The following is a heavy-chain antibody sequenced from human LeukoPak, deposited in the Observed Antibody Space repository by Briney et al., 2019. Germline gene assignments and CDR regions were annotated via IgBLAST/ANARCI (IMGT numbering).Heavy chain of an antibody. CDR3: ARVSSSWYQDWYFDL. V-gene: IGHV4-4*07. CDR1: GGSISSYY. Sequence: SETLSLTCTVSGGSISSYYWSWIRQPAGKGLEWIGRIDTSGNTNYKPTLKSRVTMSVDTSKNQFSLKLSSVTAADTAVYYCARVSSSWYQDWYFDLWGRGTLVTVSS. J-gene: IGHJ2*01. CDR2: IDTSGNT. D-gene: IGHD6-13*01.